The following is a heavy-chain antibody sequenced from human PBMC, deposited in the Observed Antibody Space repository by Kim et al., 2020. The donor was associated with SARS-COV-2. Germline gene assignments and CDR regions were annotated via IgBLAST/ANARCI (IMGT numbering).Heavy chain of an antibody. J-gene: IGHJ4*02. Sequence: GGSLRLSCAASGFTVSSNYMSWVRQAPGKGLEWVSVIYSGGSTYYADSVKGRFTISRDNSKNTLYLQMNSLRAEDTAVYYCARVYGQLWRTFYFDYWGQGTLVTVSS. D-gene: IGHD5-18*01. CDR3: ARVYGQLWRTFYFDY. CDR1: GFTVSSNY. V-gene: IGHV3-53*01. CDR2: IYSGGST.